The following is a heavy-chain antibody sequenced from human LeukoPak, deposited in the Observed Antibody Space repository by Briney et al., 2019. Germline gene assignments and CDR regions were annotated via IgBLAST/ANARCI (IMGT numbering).Heavy chain of an antibody. CDR1: GFTFSNYW. J-gene: IGHJ4*02. V-gene: IGHV3-7*04. D-gene: IGHD6-19*01. Sequence: GGSLRLSCAASGFTFSNYWMSWVRQAPGKGLEWVANIKHDGSDKYYVDSVKGRFTISRDNAKNSLCLQMNSLRDEDTAVYYCASDSSVLIKGAYWGQGTLVTVSS. CDR2: IKHDGSDK. CDR3: ASDSSVLIKGAY.